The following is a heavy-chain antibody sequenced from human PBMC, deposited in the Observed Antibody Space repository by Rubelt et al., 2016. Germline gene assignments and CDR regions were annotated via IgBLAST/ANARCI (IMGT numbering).Heavy chain of an antibody. D-gene: IGHD4-23*01. CDR1: GGSLRGYY. CDR2: VYYSGST. J-gene: IGHJ5*02. CDR3: AGDYGGNSAVS. Sequence: QVQLQESGPRLVKPSETLSLTCTVSGGSLRGYYWNWIRQPPGKGLEWIGFVYYSGSTTYNPSLKGRVTRSVDTSKNKFSRKRTSGTDAETAVYYCAGDYGGNSAVSWGRGTLITVSS. V-gene: IGHV4-59*12.